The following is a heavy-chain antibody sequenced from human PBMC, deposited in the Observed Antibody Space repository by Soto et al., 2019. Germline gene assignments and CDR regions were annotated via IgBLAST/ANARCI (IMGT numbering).Heavy chain of an antibody. J-gene: IGHJ4*02. Sequence: SETLSLTCTVSGGSISSSSYYWGWIRQPPGKGLEWIGSIYYSGSTYYNPSLKSRVTISVDTSKNQFSLKLSSVTAADTAVYYCARYGYSYGTYYFDYWGQGTLVTVSS. D-gene: IGHD5-18*01. CDR2: IYYSGST. V-gene: IGHV4-39*01. CDR3: ARYGYSYGTYYFDY. CDR1: GGSISSSSYY.